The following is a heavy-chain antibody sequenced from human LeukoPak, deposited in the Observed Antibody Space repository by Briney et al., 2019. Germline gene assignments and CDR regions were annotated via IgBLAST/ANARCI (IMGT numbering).Heavy chain of an antibody. V-gene: IGHV3-74*01. J-gene: IGHJ4*02. CDR1: GFTFSSYW. CDR2: INSDGSST. CDR3: ASCYDFWSGYYTNLGDY. Sequence: PGGSLRLSCAASGFTFSSYWMHWVRQAPGKGLVWVSRINSDGSSTSYADSVKGRFTISRDNSKNTLYLQMNSLRAEDTAVYYCASCYDFWSGYYTNLGDYWGQGTLVTVSS. D-gene: IGHD3-3*01.